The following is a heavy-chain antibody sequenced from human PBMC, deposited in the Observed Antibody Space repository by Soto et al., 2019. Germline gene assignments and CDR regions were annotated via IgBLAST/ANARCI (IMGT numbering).Heavy chain of an antibody. V-gene: IGHV3-23*01. D-gene: IGHD3-3*01. Sequence: AMSWVRQAPWKGLEWVSAISGSGGSTYYADSVKGRFTISRDNSKNTLYLQMNSLRAEDTDVYYCAKNFAVPTPGYWGQGTLVTGSS. J-gene: IGHJ4*02. CDR3: AKNFAVPTPGY. CDR2: ISGSGGST. CDR1: A.